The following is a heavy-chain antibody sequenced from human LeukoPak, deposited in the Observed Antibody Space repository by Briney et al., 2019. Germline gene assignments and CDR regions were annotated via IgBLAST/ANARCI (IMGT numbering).Heavy chain of an antibody. D-gene: IGHD6-19*01. V-gene: IGHV4-59*12. Sequence: PSETLSLTCTVSGGSISSYYWSWIRQPPGKGLEWIGYIYYSGSTYYNPSLKSRVTISVDTSKNQFSLKLSSVTAADTAVYYCARCAVAAVHGMDVWGQGTTVTVSS. J-gene: IGHJ6*02. CDR3: ARCAVAAVHGMDV. CDR1: GGSISSYY. CDR2: IYYSGST.